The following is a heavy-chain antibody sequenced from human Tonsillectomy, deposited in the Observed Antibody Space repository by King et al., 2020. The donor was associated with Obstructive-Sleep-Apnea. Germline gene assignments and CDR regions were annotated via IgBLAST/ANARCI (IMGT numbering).Heavy chain of an antibody. CDR3: ARDSGDSGYDSRPI. CDR2: ITSNSNTK. CDR1: GFPFSSYS. J-gene: IGHJ4*02. V-gene: IGHV3-48*04. D-gene: IGHD5-12*01. Sequence: QLVQSGGGLVQPGGSLRLSCAASGFPFSSYSMNWVRQAPGKGLEWVSYITSNSNTKYYADSVRGRFTISRDNAKNSLYLQMNSLRAEDTAVYYCARDSGDSGYDSRPIWGQGILVTVSS.